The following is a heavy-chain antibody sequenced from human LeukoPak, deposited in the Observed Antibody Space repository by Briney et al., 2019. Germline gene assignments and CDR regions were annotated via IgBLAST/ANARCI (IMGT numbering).Heavy chain of an antibody. CDR3: AKQLGYCSDGSCYFPY. Sequence: GGSLRLSCAASGFTFSSNSMKWVRQAPGKGLEWVSAISNNGGYTYYADSVQGRFTISRDNSKSTLCLQMNSLRAEDTAVYYCAKQLGYCSDGSCYFPYWGQGTLVTVSS. CDR1: GFTFSSNS. V-gene: IGHV3-23*01. CDR2: ISNNGGYT. J-gene: IGHJ4*02. D-gene: IGHD2-15*01.